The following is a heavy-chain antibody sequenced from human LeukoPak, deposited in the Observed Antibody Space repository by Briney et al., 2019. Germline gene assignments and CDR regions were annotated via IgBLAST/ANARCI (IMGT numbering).Heavy chain of an antibody. CDR2: IKEDGSEK. Sequence: RGGSLRLSCAASGFPFSNFWMTWVRQGPGKGLEWVAIIKEDGSEKHYVDSVKGRFTISRDNAKNSLYLQMNSLRAEDTAVYYCAVITMVRGVFDYWGQGTLVTVSS. CDR3: AVITMVRGVFDY. V-gene: IGHV3-7*05. D-gene: IGHD3-10*01. J-gene: IGHJ4*02. CDR1: GFPFSNFW.